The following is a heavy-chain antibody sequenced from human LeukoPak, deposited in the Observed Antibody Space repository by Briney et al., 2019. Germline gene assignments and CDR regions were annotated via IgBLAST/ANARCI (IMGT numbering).Heavy chain of an antibody. J-gene: IGHJ6*02. Sequence: PSETLSLTCTVSGGSVSSGSYYWSWIRQPPGKGLEWIGYIYYSGSTNYNPSLKSRVTISVDTSKNQFSLKLSSVTAADTAVYYCARDGNLDYTGMDVWGQGTTVTVSS. CDR2: IYYSGST. CDR1: GGSVSSGSYY. V-gene: IGHV4-61*01. CDR3: ARDGNLDYTGMDV. D-gene: IGHD1-14*01.